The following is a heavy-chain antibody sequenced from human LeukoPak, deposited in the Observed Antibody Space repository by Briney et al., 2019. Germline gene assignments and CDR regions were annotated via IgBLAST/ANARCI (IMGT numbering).Heavy chain of an antibody. CDR3: ARDRSGGSLGAFDI. V-gene: IGHV4-38-2*02. J-gene: IGHJ3*02. CDR2: IYHSGST. Sequence: ASETLSLTCTVSGYSISSGYYWGWIRQPPGKGLEWIGSIYHSGSTYYNPSLKSRVTISVDTSKNQFSLKLSSVTAADTAVYYCARDRSGGSLGAFDIWGQGTMVTVSS. D-gene: IGHD2-15*01. CDR1: GYSISSGYY.